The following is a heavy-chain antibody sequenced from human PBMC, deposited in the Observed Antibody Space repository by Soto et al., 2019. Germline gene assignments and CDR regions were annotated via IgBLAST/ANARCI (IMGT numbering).Heavy chain of an antibody. V-gene: IGHV1-18*01. Sequence: ASVKVSCKASGYTFTSYGISWVRQAPGQGLEWMGWISAYNGNTNYAQKLQGRVTMTTDTSTSTAYMELRSLRSDDTAVYYRARDSPIVALPDYNWFDPWGQGTLVTVSS. CDR3: ARDSPIVALPDYNWFDP. CDR1: GYTFTSYG. J-gene: IGHJ5*02. CDR2: ISAYNGNT. D-gene: IGHD1-26*01.